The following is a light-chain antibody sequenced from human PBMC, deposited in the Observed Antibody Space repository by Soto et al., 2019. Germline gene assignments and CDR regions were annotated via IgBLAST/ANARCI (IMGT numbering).Light chain of an antibody. Sequence: QSVLTQPPSVSGAPGQRVTISCTGSSSNIGAHYDVHWYQQLPGTAPKLLICDNNKRPSGTPDRFSGSKSGSSATLGITGLQTGDEADYYCEAWDSGLSAYVFGTGTKVTVL. J-gene: IGLJ1*01. CDR3: EAWDSGLSAYV. V-gene: IGLV1-51*01. CDR2: DNN. CDR1: SSNIGAHYD.